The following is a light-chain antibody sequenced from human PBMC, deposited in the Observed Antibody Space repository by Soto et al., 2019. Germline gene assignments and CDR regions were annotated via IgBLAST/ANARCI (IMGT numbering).Light chain of an antibody. V-gene: IGKV3-15*01. Sequence: EIVIPASPATLSVSPGDGATVSGRASQSVSSHLAWYQHKPGQAPRLLFYDASTRATGIPARSSGSGSGTEFTLTISSLQPDDFATYYCQQYNSYPWTFGQGTKVDIK. CDR1: QSVSSH. CDR3: QQYNSYPWT. J-gene: IGKJ1*01. CDR2: DAS.